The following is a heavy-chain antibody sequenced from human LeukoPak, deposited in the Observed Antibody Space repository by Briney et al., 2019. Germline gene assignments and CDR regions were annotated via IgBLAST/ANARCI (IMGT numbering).Heavy chain of an antibody. CDR1: GFTFYNTW. CDR3: TTVPPSYDVLAGYSDSDY. V-gene: IGHV3-15*01. Sequence: GGSLRLSCEASGFTFYNTWMTWVRQVPGKGLERVGRIKSKADGGTTDYAAPVKGRFTISRDDSKTTLFLQMNSLRTEDTAVYYCTTVPPSYDVLAGYSDSDYWGQGTLVTVSS. CDR2: IKSKADGGTT. J-gene: IGHJ4*02. D-gene: IGHD3-9*01.